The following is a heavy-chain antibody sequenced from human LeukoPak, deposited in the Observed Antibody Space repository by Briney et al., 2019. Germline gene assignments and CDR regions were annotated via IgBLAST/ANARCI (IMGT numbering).Heavy chain of an antibody. D-gene: IGHD3-22*01. CDR3: ARDPPYYYDSSGPLDY. V-gene: IGHV3-23*01. J-gene: IGHJ4*02. Sequence: PGGSLRLSCAASGFTFSSYAMSWVRQAPGKGLEWVSAISGSGGSTYYADSVKGRFTISRDNSKNTLYLQMNSLRAEDTAVYYCARDPPYYYDSSGPLDYWGQGTLVTVSS. CDR2: ISGSGGST. CDR1: GFTFSSYA.